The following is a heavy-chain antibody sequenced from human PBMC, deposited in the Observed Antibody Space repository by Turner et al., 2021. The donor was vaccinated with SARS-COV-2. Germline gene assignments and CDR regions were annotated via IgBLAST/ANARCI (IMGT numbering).Heavy chain of an antibody. D-gene: IGHD2-2*01. CDR1: GFTVSSNY. Sequence: EVQLVESGGGLVQPGGSLRLSCAASGFTVSSNYMSWVRQAPGKGLEWVSSISYSSTYIYYADSVKGRFTISRDNAKNSLYLQMNSLRAEDTAVYYCARDHRPVVVPAAKRAGSYYYGMDVWGQGTTVTVSS. CDR3: ARDHRPVVVPAAKRAGSYYYGMDV. CDR2: ISYSSTYI. V-gene: IGHV3-21*01. J-gene: IGHJ6*02.